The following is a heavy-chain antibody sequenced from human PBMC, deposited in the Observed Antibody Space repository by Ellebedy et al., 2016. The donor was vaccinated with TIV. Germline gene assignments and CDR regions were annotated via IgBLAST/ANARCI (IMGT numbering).Heavy chain of an antibody. J-gene: IGHJ4*02. CDR1: GFTFSSFA. CDR2: ISHTGSRT. CDR3: AKERGGGSDSSAPRYYFDY. D-gene: IGHD3-22*01. V-gene: IGHV3-23*01. Sequence: GESLKISCAASGFTFSSFAMTWVRQTPGKGLEWVSTISHTGSRTYYTDSVEGRFIISRDTSKKTLYLQMNGLRAEDTAIYYCAKERGGGSDSSAPRYYFDYWGLGTLVTVSS.